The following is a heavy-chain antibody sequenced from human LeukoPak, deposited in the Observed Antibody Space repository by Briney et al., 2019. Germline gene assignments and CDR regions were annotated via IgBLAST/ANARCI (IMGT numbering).Heavy chain of an antibody. J-gene: IGHJ4*02. Sequence: GSLRLSCTVSGFTFRDFSMHWVRQAPGKGLQWVGLVSGDGGVTHYPDSVKGRFTISRDNNQSSLYLQMNSLTVEDSAFYYCAKGNNTISFNFDYWGQGTLVTVSS. CDR2: VSGDGGVT. CDR1: GFTFRDFS. CDR3: AKGNNTISFNFDY. V-gene: IGHV3-43*02. D-gene: IGHD2-2*01.